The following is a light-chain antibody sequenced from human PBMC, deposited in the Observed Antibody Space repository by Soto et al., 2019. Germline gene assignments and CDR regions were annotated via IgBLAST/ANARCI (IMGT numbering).Light chain of an antibody. CDR2: GAS. J-gene: IGKJ1*01. V-gene: IGKV3-20*01. CDR3: QQYESSWT. CDR1: QSISSTF. Sequence: EIVLTQSPGTLSLSPGEGATLSCRASQSISSTFLAWYQHKPGQAPRVLIYGASRRAAGIPDRFSGSGSGTDFTLTISRLEPEDFAVYYWQQYESSWTFGQGTKVEMK.